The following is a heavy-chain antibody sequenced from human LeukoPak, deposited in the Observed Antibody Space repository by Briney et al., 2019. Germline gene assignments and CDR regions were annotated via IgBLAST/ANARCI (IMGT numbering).Heavy chain of an antibody. CDR3: ARPYYYDSSGYSVHFDY. D-gene: IGHD3-22*01. CDR1: GGSISNYY. V-gene: IGHV4-59*12. CDR2: IYYSGST. J-gene: IGHJ4*02. Sequence: PSETLSLTCTVSGGSISNYYWSWIRQPPGKGLEWIGSIYYSGSTYYNPSLKSRVTISVDTSKNQFSLKLSSVTAADTAVYYCARPYYYDSSGYSVHFDYWGQGTLVTVSS.